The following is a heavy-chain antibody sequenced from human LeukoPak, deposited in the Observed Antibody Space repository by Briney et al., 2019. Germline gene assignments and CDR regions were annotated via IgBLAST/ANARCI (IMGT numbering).Heavy chain of an antibody. CDR3: ATGIAAAGLTV. CDR2: IYYSGST. Sequence: PSETLSLTCTVSGGSISSYYWSWIRQPPGKGLEWIGYIYYSGSTNYNPSLKSRVTISVDTSKNQFSLKLSSVTAADTAVYYCATGIAAAGLTVWGQGTLVTVSS. J-gene: IGHJ4*02. V-gene: IGHV4-59*01. CDR1: GGSISSYY. D-gene: IGHD6-13*01.